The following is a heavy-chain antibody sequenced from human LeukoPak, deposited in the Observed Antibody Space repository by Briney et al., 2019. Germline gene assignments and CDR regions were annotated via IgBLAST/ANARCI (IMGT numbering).Heavy chain of an antibody. J-gene: IGHJ4*02. CDR3: AKDMGGIAAAPFDY. D-gene: IGHD6-13*01. CDR1: GYTFTSYY. CDR2: INPSGGST. Sequence: ASVKVSCKASGYTFTSYYMHWVRQAPGQGLEWMGIINPSGGSTSYAQKFQGRVTMTRDTSTSTVYMELSSLRAEDTALYYCAKDMGGIAAAPFDYWGQGTLVTVSS. V-gene: IGHV1-46*01.